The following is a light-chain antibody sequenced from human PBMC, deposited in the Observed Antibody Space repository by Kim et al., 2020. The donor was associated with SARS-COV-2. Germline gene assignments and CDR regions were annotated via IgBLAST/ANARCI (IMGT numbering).Light chain of an antibody. CDR2: GAS. J-gene: IGKJ1*01. CDR3: HQYVSSLWT. CDR1: QSVRNNY. Sequence: PGERATLSCRASQSVRNNYLTWYQQKPGQAPRLLIYGASSRATGIPERFSGSGSGTDFTLTISRLEHEDSAVYYCHQYVSSLWTFGQGTKV. V-gene: IGKV3-20*01.